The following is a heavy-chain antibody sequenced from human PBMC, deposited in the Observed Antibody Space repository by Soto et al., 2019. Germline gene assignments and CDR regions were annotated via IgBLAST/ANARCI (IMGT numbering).Heavy chain of an antibody. Sequence: SETLSLTCTVSGGSISSGGYYWSWIRQHPGKGLEWIGYIYYSGSTYYNPSLKSRVTISVDTSKNQFSLKLSSVTAADTAVDYCARVGAAAGTFYYYYYGMDVWGQGTTVTSP. J-gene: IGHJ6*02. D-gene: IGHD6-13*01. CDR2: IYYSGST. V-gene: IGHV4-31*03. CDR1: GGSISSGGYY. CDR3: ARVGAAAGTFYYYYYGMDV.